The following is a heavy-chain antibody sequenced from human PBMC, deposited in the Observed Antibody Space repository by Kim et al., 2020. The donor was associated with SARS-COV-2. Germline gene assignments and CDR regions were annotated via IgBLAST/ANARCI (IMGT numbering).Heavy chain of an antibody. D-gene: IGHD2-21*02. CDR3: ARDHMTEDDSYGMDV. CDR1: GYTFTSYA. Sequence: ASVKVSCKASGYTFTSYAMNWVRQAPGQGLEWMGWINTNTGNPTYAQGFTGRFVFSLDTSVSTAYLQISSLKAEDTAVYYCARDHMTEDDSYGMDVWGQGTTVTVSS. V-gene: IGHV7-4-1*02. J-gene: IGHJ6*02. CDR2: INTNTGNP.